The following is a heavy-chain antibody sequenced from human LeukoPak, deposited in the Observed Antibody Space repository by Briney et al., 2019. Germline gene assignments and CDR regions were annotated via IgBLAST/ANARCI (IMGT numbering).Heavy chain of an antibody. Sequence: ASVKVSCKASGYTFTGYYMHWVRQAPGQGLEWMGWINPNSGGTNYAQKFQGRVTMTRDTSISTAYMELSRLRSDDTAVYYCARPYCSSTSCSYWYFDLWGRGTLVTVSS. V-gene: IGHV1-2*02. D-gene: IGHD2-2*01. CDR1: GYTFTGYY. CDR2: INPNSGGT. CDR3: ARPYCSSTSCSYWYFDL. J-gene: IGHJ2*01.